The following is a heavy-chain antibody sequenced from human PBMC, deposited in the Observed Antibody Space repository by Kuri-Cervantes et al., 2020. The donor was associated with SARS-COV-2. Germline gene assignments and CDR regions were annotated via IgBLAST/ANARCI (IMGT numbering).Heavy chain of an antibody. CDR3: AKGGDFWSGFTYFDS. D-gene: IGHD3-3*01. CDR2: LSNDGARE. Sequence: GESLKISCAASGFTFRSSGMHWVRQAPGKGLEWVALLSNDGAREYYADSVKGRFTISRDNFKNTLFLQMNSLRSEDTAMYYCAKGGDFWSGFTYFDSCGPGTLVTVSS. J-gene: IGHJ4*02. CDR1: GFTFRSSG. V-gene: IGHV3-30*18.